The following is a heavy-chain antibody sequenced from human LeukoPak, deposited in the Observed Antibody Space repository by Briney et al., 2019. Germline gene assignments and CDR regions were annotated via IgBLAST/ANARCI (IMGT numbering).Heavy chain of an antibody. V-gene: IGHV3-7*01. CDR2: IKQDGSEN. Sequence: ETLSLTCTVSGGSISSSSYYWGWIRQPPGKGLEWMANIKQDGSENYYVDSVKGRFTTSRDNAKSSLYLQMNSLRAEDTAVYYCARGNYFGDYVGVGIYFDYWGQGNLVTVSS. CDR3: ARGNYFGDYVGVGIYFDY. J-gene: IGHJ4*02. D-gene: IGHD4-17*01. CDR1: GGSISSSSYY.